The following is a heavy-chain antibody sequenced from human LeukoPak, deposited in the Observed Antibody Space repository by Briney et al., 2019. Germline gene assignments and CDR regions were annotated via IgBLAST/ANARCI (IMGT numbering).Heavy chain of an antibody. CDR2: IYSGGST. Sequence: GGSLRLSCAASGFTVSSNYMSWVRQAPGKGLEWVSVIYSGGSTYYADSVKGRFTISRDNSKNTLYLQMNSLRAEDTAVYYCARVRIAPAFDPRGQGTLVTVSS. V-gene: IGHV3-66*01. D-gene: IGHD6-13*01. CDR1: GFTVSSNY. J-gene: IGHJ5*02. CDR3: ARVRIAPAFDP.